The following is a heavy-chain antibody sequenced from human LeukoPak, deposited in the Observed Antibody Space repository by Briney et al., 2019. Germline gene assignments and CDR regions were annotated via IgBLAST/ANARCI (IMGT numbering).Heavy chain of an antibody. CDR2: IRYGGSNK. J-gene: IGHJ6*03. D-gene: IGHD4-23*01. V-gene: IGHV3-30*02. CDR1: GFTFSSYG. Sequence: GGSLRLSCAASGFTFSSYGMHWVRQAPGKGLEWVAFIRYGGSNKYYADSVKGLFTLSRDNSKNTLYLQINSLRAEETAVNYCANLGGKPATSYYYYYMDVWGKGPTVTIS. CDR3: ANLGGKPATSYYYYYMDV.